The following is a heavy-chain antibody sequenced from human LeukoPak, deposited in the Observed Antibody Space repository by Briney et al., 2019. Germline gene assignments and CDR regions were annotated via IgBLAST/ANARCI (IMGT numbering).Heavy chain of an antibody. D-gene: IGHD2-2*01. J-gene: IGHJ4*02. CDR2: IWYDGSKT. Sequence: GRSLGLSCTTSGFTFTNYGINWVRQAPGKGLEWVAAIWYDGSKTSYTDSVKGRFTVSRDISKNTVYLQMNSLKAEDTAVYYCARDDCSTTPCYAYWGQGTLVTVSS. V-gene: IGHV3-33*01. CDR1: GFTFTNYG. CDR3: ARDDCSTTPCYAY.